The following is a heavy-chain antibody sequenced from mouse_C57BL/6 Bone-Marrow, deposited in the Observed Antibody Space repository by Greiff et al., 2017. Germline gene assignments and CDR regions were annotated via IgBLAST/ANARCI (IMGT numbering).Heavy chain of an antibody. V-gene: IGHV2-2*01. D-gene: IGHD1-2*01. J-gene: IGHJ4*01. Sequence: QVQLQQSGPGLVQPSQSLSITCTASGFSLTSYGVHWVRQSPGKGLEWLGVIWSGGSTDYNAAFISRLSISKDNNTSQVFLKMNSLQADDTAIYYFASTLTANYAMDYWGQGTSVTVSS. CDR2: IWSGGST. CDR3: ASTLTANYAMDY. CDR1: GFSLTSYG.